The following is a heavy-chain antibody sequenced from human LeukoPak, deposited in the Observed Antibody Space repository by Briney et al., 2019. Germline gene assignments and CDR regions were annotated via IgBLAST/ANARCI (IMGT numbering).Heavy chain of an antibody. D-gene: IGHD5-24*01. Sequence: SVKVSFKASGGTFSSYAISLVRQPPGQGLEWMGGIIPIFGTANNAQKVQGRVTITTDEYTSTAYMELSSLRSEDTAVYYCARVGGVGPEMATIDAFDIWGQGTMVTVSS. CDR3: ARVGGVGPEMATIDAFDI. V-gene: IGHV1-69*05. CDR2: IIPIFGTA. J-gene: IGHJ3*02. CDR1: GGTFSSYA.